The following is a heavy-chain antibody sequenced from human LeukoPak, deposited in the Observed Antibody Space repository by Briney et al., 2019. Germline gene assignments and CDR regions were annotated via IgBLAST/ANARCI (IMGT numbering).Heavy chain of an antibody. V-gene: IGHV1-18*01. D-gene: IGHD3-22*01. J-gene: IGHJ4*02. Sequence: VASVKVSCKASGYTFTNYGISWGRQAPGQGLQWMGWISAKNGNTKYAEKFQGRGTMTKDTSTNTAYMELRSLRSDDTAVYYCARDRQDYYDSSGYFDNWGQGTLVTASS. CDR3: ARDRQDYYDSSGYFDN. CDR2: ISAKNGNT. CDR1: GYTFTNYG.